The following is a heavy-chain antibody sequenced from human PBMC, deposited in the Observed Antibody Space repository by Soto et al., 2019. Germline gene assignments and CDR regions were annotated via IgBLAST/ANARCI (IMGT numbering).Heavy chain of an antibody. J-gene: IGHJ6*02. CDR2: IWYDASNQ. D-gene: IGHD3-10*01. V-gene: IGHV3-33*01. CDR1: GLAFSSFG. Sequence: PGGSLRLSCAASGLAFSSFGMHGVRQAPGKGLEWVAVIWYDASNQYYADSVKGRFTISRDNSKSTLYLQMNSLRADDTAVYYCARAIYFGPGYGLDVWGQGTTVTVSS. CDR3: ARAIYFGPGYGLDV.